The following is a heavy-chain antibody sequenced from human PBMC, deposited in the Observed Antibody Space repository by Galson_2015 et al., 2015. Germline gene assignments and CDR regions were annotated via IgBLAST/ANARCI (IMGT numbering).Heavy chain of an antibody. V-gene: IGHV3-7*01. CDR1: GFTFSSYW. CDR2: IKQDGSEK. Sequence: SLRLSCAASGFTFSSYWMSWVRQAPGKGLEWVANIKQDGSEKYYVDSVKGRFTISRDNAKNSLYLQMNSLRAEDTAVYYCARDETKGNIAAAGIFQHWGQGTLVTVSS. J-gene: IGHJ1*01. CDR3: ARDETKGNIAAAGIFQH. D-gene: IGHD6-13*01.